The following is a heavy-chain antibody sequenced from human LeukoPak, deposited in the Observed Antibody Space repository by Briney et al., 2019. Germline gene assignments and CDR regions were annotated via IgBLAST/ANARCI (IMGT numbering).Heavy chain of an antibody. J-gene: IGHJ6*03. V-gene: IGHV3-23*01. Sequence: GGSLRLSCAVSGFTFSSYAMSWVRQAPGKGLEWVSTINGNGAATYYADSFKGRFLISRDDSKSTVYLRMNKLRVEDSGLYYCANGLAASGNFLLRDYYYFIDVWGKGTTVIVS. D-gene: IGHD1-26*01. CDR2: INGNGAAT. CDR1: GFTFSSYA. CDR3: ANGLAASGNFLLRDYYYFIDV.